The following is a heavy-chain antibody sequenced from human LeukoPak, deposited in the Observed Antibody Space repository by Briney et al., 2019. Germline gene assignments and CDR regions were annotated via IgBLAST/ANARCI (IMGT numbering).Heavy chain of an antibody. D-gene: IGHD6-13*01. CDR3: AGIAAAVLGTDY. V-gene: IGHV4-4*07. CDR1: GGSISSYY. J-gene: IGHJ4*02. CDR2: IYTSGST. Sequence: SETLSLTCTVSGGSISSYYWSWIRQPPGKGLEWIGRIYTSGSTNYNPSLKSRVTMSVDTSKNQFSLKLSSVTAADTAVYYCAGIAAAVLGTDYWGQGTLVTVSS.